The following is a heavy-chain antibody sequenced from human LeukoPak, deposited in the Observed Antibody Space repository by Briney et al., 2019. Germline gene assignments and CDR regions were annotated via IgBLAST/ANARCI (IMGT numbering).Heavy chain of an antibody. V-gene: IGHV3-30*02. D-gene: IGHD4-17*01. CDR1: GFTFSSYG. CDR2: IRYDGSNK. Sequence: GGSLRLSCAASGFTFSSYGMHWVRQAPGKGLEWVAFIRYDGSNKYYADSVKGRSTISRDNSKNTLYLQMNSLRAEDTAVYYCAKDAYSTTVNYFDYWGQGTLVTVSS. J-gene: IGHJ4*02. CDR3: AKDAYSTTVNYFDY.